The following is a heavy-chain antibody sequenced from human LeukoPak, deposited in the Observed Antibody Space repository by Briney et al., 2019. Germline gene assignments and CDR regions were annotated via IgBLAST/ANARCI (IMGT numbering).Heavy chain of an antibody. CDR1: GGSISSGDYY. CDR2: IYYSGST. J-gene: IGHJ6*02. Sequence: SETLSLTCTVSGGSISSGDYYWSWIRQPPGKGLEWIGYIYYSGSTYGNPSLKSRVTISVDTSKNQFSLKLSSVTAADTAVYYCAGVSNGEYYSYGMDVWGQGTTVTVSS. V-gene: IGHV4-30-4*01. CDR3: AGVSNGEYYSYGMDV. D-gene: IGHD2/OR15-2a*01.